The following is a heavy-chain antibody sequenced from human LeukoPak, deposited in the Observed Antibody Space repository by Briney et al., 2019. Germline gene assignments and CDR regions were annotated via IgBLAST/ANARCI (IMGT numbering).Heavy chain of an antibody. CDR2: IYYSGST. V-gene: IGHV4-59*01. D-gene: IGHD6-13*01. CDR1: GGSISSYY. J-gene: IGHJ5*02. CDR3: ARDQGYSSPPSNWFDP. Sequence: SETLSLTCTVSGGSISSYYWSWIRQPPGKGLEWIGDIYYSGSTNYNPSLKSRVTISVDTSKNQFSLKLSSVTAADTAVYYCARDQGYSSPPSNWFDPWGQGTLVTVSS.